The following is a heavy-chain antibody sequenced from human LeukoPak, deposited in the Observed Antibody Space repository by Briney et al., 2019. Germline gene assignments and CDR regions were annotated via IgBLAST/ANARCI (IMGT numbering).Heavy chain of an antibody. CDR1: GGTFSSYA. V-gene: IGHV1-69*05. CDR2: IIPIFGTA. J-gene: IGHJ4*02. Sequence: GASVKVSCKASGGTFSSYAISWVRQAPGQGLEWMGGIIPIFGTANYAQKFQGRVTITTDESTSTAYMELSSLRSEDTAEYYCARVAKGTSSNYFDYWGQGTLVTVSS. D-gene: IGHD1-14*01. CDR3: ARVAKGTSSNYFDY.